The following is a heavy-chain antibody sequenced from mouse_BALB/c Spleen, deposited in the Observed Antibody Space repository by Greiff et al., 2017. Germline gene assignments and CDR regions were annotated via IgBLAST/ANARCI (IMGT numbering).Heavy chain of an antibody. CDR1: GFNIKDYY. V-gene: IGHV14-4*02. Sequence: EVKLQESGAELVRSGASVKLSCTASGFNIKDYYMHWVKQRPEQGLEWIGWIDPENGDTEYDPKFQGKATMTADTSSNTAYLQLSSLTSEDTAVYYCNAGGYNNFDYWGQGTTLTVSS. CDR3: NAGGYNNFDY. CDR2: IDPENGDT. D-gene: IGHD2-2*01. J-gene: IGHJ2*01.